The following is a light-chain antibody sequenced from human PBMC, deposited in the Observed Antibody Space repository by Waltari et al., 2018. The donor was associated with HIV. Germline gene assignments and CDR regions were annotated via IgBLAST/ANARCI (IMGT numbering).Light chain of an antibody. V-gene: IGLV1-51*01. CDR2: AND. Sequence: QSVLTQPPSVSAAPGQKVTISCSGSRSNIGNNYVSWYQQLPGTAPKLLIYANDKRPSGIPDQFSGSKSGTSATLGITGLQTGDEADYYCGTWDSSLSAVVFGGGTKLTVL. CDR3: GTWDSSLSAVV. J-gene: IGLJ2*01. CDR1: RSNIGNNY.